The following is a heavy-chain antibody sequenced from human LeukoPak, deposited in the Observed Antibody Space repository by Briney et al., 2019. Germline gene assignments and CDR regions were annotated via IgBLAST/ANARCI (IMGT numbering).Heavy chain of an antibody. Sequence: GGSLRLSCAASGFTFSNYAMSWVRQAPGKGLEWVSTLGGGGGSTYYADSVKGRFTISRDNSKNLLYLQMSCLRAEDTAVYYCAKGFSSSHSGYCDYWGQGTLVTVSS. CDR1: GFTFSNYA. CDR3: AKGFSSSHSGYCDY. V-gene: IGHV3-23*01. J-gene: IGHJ4*02. D-gene: IGHD6-13*01. CDR2: LGGGGGST.